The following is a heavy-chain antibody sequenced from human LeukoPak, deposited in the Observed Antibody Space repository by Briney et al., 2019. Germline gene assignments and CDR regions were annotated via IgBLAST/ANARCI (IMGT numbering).Heavy chain of an antibody. CDR2: INHSGST. D-gene: IGHD2-15*01. Sequence: SETLSLTCAVYGGSFSGYYWSWIRQPPGKGLEWIGEINHSGSTNYNPSLKSRVTISVDTSKNQFSLKLSSVTAADTAVYYCARGLLNRVVAATVVVSGLGYYFDYWGQGALVTVSS. V-gene: IGHV4-34*01. CDR3: ARGLLNRVVAATVVVSGLGYYFDY. J-gene: IGHJ4*02. CDR1: GGSFSGYY.